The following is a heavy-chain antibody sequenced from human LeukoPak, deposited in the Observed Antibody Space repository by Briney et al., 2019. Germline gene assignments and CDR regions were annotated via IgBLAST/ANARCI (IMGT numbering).Heavy chain of an antibody. V-gene: IGHV4-39*01. D-gene: IGHD3-10*01. CDR2: IYYSGST. CDR3: ARHRREILHYGSGSYYNVGEFDY. Sequence: PSETLSLTCTVSGGSISSSSYYWGWIRQPPGKGLEWIGSIYYSGSTYYNPSFKSRVTISVDTSKNQFSLKLSSVTAADTAVYYCARHRREILHYGSGSYYNVGEFDYWGQGTLVTVSS. CDR1: GGSISSSSYY. J-gene: IGHJ4*02.